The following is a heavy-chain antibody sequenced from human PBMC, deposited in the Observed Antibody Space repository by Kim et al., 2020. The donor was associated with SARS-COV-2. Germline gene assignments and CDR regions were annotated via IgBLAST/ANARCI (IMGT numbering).Heavy chain of an antibody. D-gene: IGHD2-8*01. V-gene: IGHV1-8*01. Sequence: ASVKVSCKASGYTFTSYDINWVRQATGQGLEWMGWMNPNSGNTGYAQKFQGRVTMTRNTSISTAYMELSSLRSEDTAVYYCARAPLTNYRGWFDPWGQGTLVTVSS. J-gene: IGHJ5*02. CDR3: ARAPLTNYRGWFDP. CDR1: GYTFTSYD. CDR2: MNPNSGNT.